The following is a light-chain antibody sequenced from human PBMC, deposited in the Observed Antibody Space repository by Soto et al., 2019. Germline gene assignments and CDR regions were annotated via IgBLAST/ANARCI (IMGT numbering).Light chain of an antibody. J-gene: IGKJ4*01. CDR3: QQHDVWLRLT. CDR2: GAS. Sequence: EIVMTQSPATLSVSPGERATLSCRASQSVNIYLAWYQQKPGQAPRLLIFGASSRATGIPARFSGSGSGTEFNLTISSLQSEDFAVYFCQQHDVWLRLTFGGGTKVEIK. CDR1: QSVNIY. V-gene: IGKV3D-15*01.